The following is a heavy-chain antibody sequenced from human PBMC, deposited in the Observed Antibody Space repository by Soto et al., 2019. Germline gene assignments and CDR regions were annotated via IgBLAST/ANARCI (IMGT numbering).Heavy chain of an antibody. CDR2: INPSGGTT. CDR1: GYTFTNYY. Sequence: QVQLVQSGAEVKKPGASVKVSCKASGYTFTNYYMHWVRQAPGQGLEWMGMINPSGGTTRYAQNFQGRVNMTRDTPTSTVYMELSSLKSEDTAVYYCARVRCSSTSCSYYFYGMDVWGQGTTVTVSS. J-gene: IGHJ6*02. D-gene: IGHD2-2*01. CDR3: ARVRCSSTSCSYYFYGMDV. V-gene: IGHV1-46*01.